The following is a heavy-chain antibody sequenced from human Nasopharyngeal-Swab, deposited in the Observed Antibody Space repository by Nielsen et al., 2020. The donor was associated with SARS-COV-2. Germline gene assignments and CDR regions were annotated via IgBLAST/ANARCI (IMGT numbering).Heavy chain of an antibody. D-gene: IGHD3-10*01. Sequence: WIRQPPGKGLEWVSGINWNGGSTGYADSVKGRFTISRDNSKNTLYLQMNSLRAEDTAVYYCARDPKYYYGSGSLTDYYYYYYMDVWGKGTTVTVSS. J-gene: IGHJ6*03. CDR3: ARDPKYYYGSGSLTDYYYYYYMDV. V-gene: IGHV3-20*03. CDR2: INWNGGST.